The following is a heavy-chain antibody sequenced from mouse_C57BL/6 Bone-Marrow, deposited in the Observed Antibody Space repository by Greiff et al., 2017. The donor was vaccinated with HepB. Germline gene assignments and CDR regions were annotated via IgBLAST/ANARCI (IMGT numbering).Heavy chain of an antibody. Sequence: VQGVESGAELARPGASVKLSCKASGYTFTSYGISWVKQRTGQGLEWIGEIYPRSGNTYYNEKFKGKATLTADKSSSTAYMELRSLTSEDSAVYFCARGATVVRYYYAMDYWGQGTSVTVSS. CDR2: IYPRSGNT. J-gene: IGHJ4*01. D-gene: IGHD1-1*01. V-gene: IGHV1-81*01. CDR3: ARGATVVRYYYAMDY. CDR1: GYTFTSYG.